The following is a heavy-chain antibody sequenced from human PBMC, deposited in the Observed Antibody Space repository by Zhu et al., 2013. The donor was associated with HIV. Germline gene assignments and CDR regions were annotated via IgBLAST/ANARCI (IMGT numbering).Heavy chain of an antibody. CDR2: ISPKSGGV. Sequence: QERLVQSGPELKKPGASVRVSCKTSGYPFTDHHLHWFRLAPGQGLEWMGHISPKSGGVNYAPDFKARVTMTRDTSINTVYMELTKLTTDDTAVYYCARLPFYSDTTGYYLPPAWGQGSLVTVSS. D-gene: IGHD3-10*01. V-gene: IGHV1-2*06. CDR1: GYPFTDHH. CDR3: ARLPFYSDTTGYYLPPA. J-gene: IGHJ5*02.